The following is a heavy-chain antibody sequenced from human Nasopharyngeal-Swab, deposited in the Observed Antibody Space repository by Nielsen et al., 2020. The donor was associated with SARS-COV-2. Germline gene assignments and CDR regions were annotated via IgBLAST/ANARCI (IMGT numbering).Heavy chain of an antibody. CDR2: INHSGST. J-gene: IGHJ5*02. Sequence: WIRHPPGKGLEWIGEINHSGSTNYNPSLKSRVTISVDTSKNQFSLKLSSVTAADTAVYYCARGFRTPIVVVVAACCPAHGGHWFDPWGQGTLVTVSS. D-gene: IGHD2-15*01. V-gene: IGHV4-34*01. CDR3: ARGFRTPIVVVVAACCPAHGGHWFDP.